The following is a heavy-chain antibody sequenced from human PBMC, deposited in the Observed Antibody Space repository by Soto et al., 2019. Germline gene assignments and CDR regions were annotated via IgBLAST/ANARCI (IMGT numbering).Heavy chain of an antibody. Sequence: QVQLVESGGGVVQPGRSLRLSCAASGFTFSSYAMHWVRQAPGKGLEWVAVISYDGSNKYYADSVKGRFTISRDNSKNTLYLQMNSLRAEDTAVYYCARGGPYCTNGVCYQPGDDWFDHWGQGTLVTVSS. J-gene: IGHJ5*02. CDR3: ARGGPYCTNGVCYQPGDDWFDH. CDR2: ISYDGSNK. V-gene: IGHV3-30-3*01. CDR1: GFTFSSYA. D-gene: IGHD2-8*01.